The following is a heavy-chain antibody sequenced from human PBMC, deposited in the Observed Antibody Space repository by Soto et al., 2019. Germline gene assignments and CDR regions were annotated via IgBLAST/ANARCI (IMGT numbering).Heavy chain of an antibody. CDR1: GFTFSSYG. CDR2: ISYDGSNK. CDR3: AKDIYSIGRYYFDY. D-gene: IGHD2-21*01. J-gene: IGHJ4*02. Sequence: QVQLVESGGGVVQPGRSLRLSCAASGFTFSSYGMHWVRQAPGKGLEWVAVISYDGSNKYYADSVKGRFTISRDNSKNTLYLQMNSPRAEDTAVYYCAKDIYSIGRYYFDYWGQGTLVTVSS. V-gene: IGHV3-30*18.